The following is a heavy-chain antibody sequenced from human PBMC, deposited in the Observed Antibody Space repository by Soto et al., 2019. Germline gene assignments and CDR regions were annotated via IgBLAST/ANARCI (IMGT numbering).Heavy chain of an antibody. CDR3: ARERPDGSRLDP. CDR1: GGSISSGDYY. D-gene: IGHD6-13*01. J-gene: IGHJ5*02. V-gene: IGHV4-30-4*01. Sequence: QVQLQEAVPGLVKPSQTLSLTCTVSGGSISSGDYYWSWIRQPPGKGLEWIGYIYYSGGTYYNPSLTTRVTISVDTSKNQFSLKLSSVTAADTAVYYCARERPDGSRLDPWGQGTLVTVSS. CDR2: IYYSGGT.